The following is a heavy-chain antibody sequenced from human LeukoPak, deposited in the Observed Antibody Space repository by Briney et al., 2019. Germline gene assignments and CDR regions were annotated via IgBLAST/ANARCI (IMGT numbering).Heavy chain of an antibody. D-gene: IGHD3-22*01. J-gene: IGHJ4*02. CDR2: ISAYNGNT. V-gene: IGHV1-18*01. CDR3: ARSGGYYDSSGYYPDY. Sequence: ASVKVSCKASGYTFTSYGISWVRQAPGQGLEWMGWISAYNGNTNYAQELQGRVTMTTDTSTSTAYMELRSLRSDDTAVYYCARSGGYYDSSGYYPDYWGQGTLVTVSS. CDR1: GYTFTSYG.